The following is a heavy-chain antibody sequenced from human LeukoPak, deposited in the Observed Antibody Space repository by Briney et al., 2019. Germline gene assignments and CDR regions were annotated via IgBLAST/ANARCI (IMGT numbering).Heavy chain of an antibody. CDR2: ISWNSGSI. J-gene: IGHJ4*02. D-gene: IGHD3-22*01. Sequence: GRSLRLSCAASGFTFDDYAMHWVRRAPGKGLEWVSGISWNSGSIGYADSVKGRFTVSRDNAKNSLYLQMNSLRAEDTALYYCAKDGDSSGYYWFSNYFDYWGQGTLVTVSS. CDR3: AKDGDSSGYYWFSNYFDY. V-gene: IGHV3-9*01. CDR1: GFTFDDYA.